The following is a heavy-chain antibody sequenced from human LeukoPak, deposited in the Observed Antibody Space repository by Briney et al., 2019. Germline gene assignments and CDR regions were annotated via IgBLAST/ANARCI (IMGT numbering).Heavy chain of an antibody. CDR2: IYTSGST. D-gene: IGHD5-12*01. CDR3: ARLRYSGYDFDY. CDR1: GGSISSYY. J-gene: IGHJ4*02. V-gene: IGHV4-4*09. Sequence: SETLSLTCTVSGGSISSYYWSWIRQPPGKGLEWIGYIYTSGSTNYNPSLKSRVTISVDTSKNQFSLKLSSVTAADTAVYYCARLRYSGYDFDYWGQGTLVTVSS.